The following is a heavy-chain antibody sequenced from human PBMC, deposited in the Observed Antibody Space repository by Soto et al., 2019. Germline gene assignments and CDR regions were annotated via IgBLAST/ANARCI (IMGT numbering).Heavy chain of an antibody. J-gene: IGHJ6*02. CDR1: RYTFTNFY. Sequence: XSVKVSCKASRYTFTNFYIHWLRQAPGQGLEWMGIINPSGGSTTYPQKFQGRVTMTRDTSTSTVHMELITLRSEDTAVYYCARSQVGRPLDAWGPGTTVTVSS. V-gene: IGHV1-46*01. D-gene: IGHD1-26*01. CDR3: ARSQVGRPLDA. CDR2: INPSGGST.